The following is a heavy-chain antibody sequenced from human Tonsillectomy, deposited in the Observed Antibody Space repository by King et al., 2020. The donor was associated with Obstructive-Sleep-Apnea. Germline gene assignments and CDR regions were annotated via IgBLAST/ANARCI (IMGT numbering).Heavy chain of an antibody. D-gene: IGHD3-22*01. CDR1: GYSFTSYW. CDR3: ASLYFYDSSGFYQNFDY. J-gene: IGHJ4*02. Sequence: VQLVESGAGVKKPGESLRISCKGSGYSFTSYWISWVRQMPGKGLDGMGQIDPSVSHTNYSPSFQGHCTISADKSINTASLQGSSLQASDTAMYYCASLYFYDSSGFYQNFDYWGQGTLVTVSS. CDR2: IDPSVSHT. V-gene: IGHV5-10-1*01.